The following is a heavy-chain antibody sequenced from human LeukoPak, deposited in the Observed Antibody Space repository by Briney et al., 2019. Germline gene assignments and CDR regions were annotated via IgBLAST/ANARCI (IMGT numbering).Heavy chain of an antibody. J-gene: IGHJ4*02. D-gene: IGHD3-3*01. CDR1: GGSISSYY. V-gene: IGHV4-59*01. Sequence: SETLSLTCTVPGGSISSYYWSWIRQPPGKGLEWIGYIYYSGSTNYNPSLKSRVTISVDTSKNQFSLKLSSVIAADTAVYYCARVRNYDFWSGYPYYFDYWGQGTLVTVSS. CDR2: IYYSGST. CDR3: ARVRNYDFWSGYPYYFDY.